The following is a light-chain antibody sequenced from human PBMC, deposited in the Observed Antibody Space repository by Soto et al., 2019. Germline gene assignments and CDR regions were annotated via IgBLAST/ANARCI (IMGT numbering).Light chain of an antibody. CDR3: SLSPGYSEP. Sequence: VGDRVTITCRASESIDRYLSWYQQKPGKAPKALIYAASTLLSGVPSRFSGSGSGKAFNVISIRLQPDDFAAYYSSLSPGYSEPFGEGTKVDIK. J-gene: IGKJ1*01. V-gene: IGKV1-9*01. CDR1: ESIDRY. CDR2: AAS.